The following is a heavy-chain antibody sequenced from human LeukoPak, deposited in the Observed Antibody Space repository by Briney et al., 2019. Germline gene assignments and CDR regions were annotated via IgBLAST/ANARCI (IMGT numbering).Heavy chain of an antibody. D-gene: IGHD1-26*01. V-gene: IGHV3-23*01. Sequence: PGGSLRLSCAASGFTFSSYAMSWVRQAPGKGLEWVSAISGSGGSTYYADSVKGRFTISRDNAKNTLYLQMNSLRAEDTAVYYCARDPIVGATENWFDPWGQGTLVTVSS. CDR3: ARDPIVGATENWFDP. CDR1: GFTFSSYA. J-gene: IGHJ5*02. CDR2: ISGSGGST.